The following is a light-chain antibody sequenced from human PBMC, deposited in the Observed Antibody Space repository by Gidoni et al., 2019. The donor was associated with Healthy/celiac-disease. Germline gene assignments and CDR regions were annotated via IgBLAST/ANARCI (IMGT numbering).Light chain of an antibody. CDR1: SPNIGAGYD. CDR3: QSYDSSLSGVV. J-gene: IGLJ2*01. V-gene: IGLV1-40*01. CDR2: GNS. Sequence: QSVLTQPPSVSGAPGQRVPIPCTGSSPNIGAGYDVHWYQQLPGTAPKLLLYGNSNRPSGVPDRFSGSKSGTSASLAITGLQAEDEADYYCQSYDSSLSGVVFGGGTKLTVL.